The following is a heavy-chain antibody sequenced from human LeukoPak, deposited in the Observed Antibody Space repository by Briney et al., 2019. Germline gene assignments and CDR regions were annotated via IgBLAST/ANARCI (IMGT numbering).Heavy chain of an antibody. CDR2: IIPIFGTA. J-gene: IGHJ3*02. CDR1: GGTFSSYA. CDR3: ASLTPLYCGGDCFGFDAFDI. V-gene: IGHV1-69*05. Sequence: SXKVSCKASGGTFSSYAISWVRQAPGQGLEWMGRIIPIFGTANYAQKFQGRVTITTDESTSTAYMELSSLRSEDTAVYYCASLTPLYCGGDCFGFDAFDIWGQGTMVTVSS. D-gene: IGHD2-21*02.